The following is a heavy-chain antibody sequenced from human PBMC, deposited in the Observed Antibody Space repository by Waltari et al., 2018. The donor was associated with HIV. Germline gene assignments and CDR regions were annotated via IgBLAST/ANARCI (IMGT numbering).Heavy chain of an antibody. CDR2: INRDGSNT. CDR1: GFTFSSYW. CDR3: ARGQYYSMDV. V-gene: IGHV3-74*01. D-gene: IGHD3-10*01. J-gene: IGHJ6*02. Sequence: EVQLVESGGGLVQPGGSRRLSCAASGFTFSSYWMPWVRQAPGKGLVWVSGINRDGSNTRYADSVKGRFTISRDNAKNTLYLQINSLRVEDTAVYYCARGQYYSMDVWGQGTTVTVSS.